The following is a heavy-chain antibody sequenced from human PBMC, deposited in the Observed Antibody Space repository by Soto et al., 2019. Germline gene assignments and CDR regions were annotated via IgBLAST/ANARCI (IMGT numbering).Heavy chain of an antibody. CDR1: GFTVSSNY. D-gene: IGHD6-13*01. CDR3: ARGGLAAAGTYYYYYGMDV. Sequence: GGSMRLSCAASGFTVSSNYMSWVRQAPGKGLEWVSVIYSGGSTYYADSVKGRFTISRDNSKNTLYLQMNSLRAEDTAVYYCARGGLAAAGTYYYYYGMDVWGQGTTGT. J-gene: IGHJ6*02. V-gene: IGHV3-53*01. CDR2: IYSGGST.